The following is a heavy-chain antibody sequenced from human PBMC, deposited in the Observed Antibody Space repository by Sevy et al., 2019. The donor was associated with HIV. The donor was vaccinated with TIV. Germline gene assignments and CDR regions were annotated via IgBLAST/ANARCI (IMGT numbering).Heavy chain of an antibody. J-gene: IGHJ4*02. CDR1: GFMFGSYE. CDR2: ISSSSTI. V-gene: IGHV3-48*03. Sequence: GGSLRLSCAGSGFMFGSYEMYWVRQAPGKGLEWILDISSSSTILCSESVMGGFIISRDNTKNSLYLQMNNLRTDDTAVYYCARDLPPSATTVAHFDYWGPGTLVTVSS. D-gene: IGHD4-17*01. CDR3: ARDLPPSATTVAHFDY.